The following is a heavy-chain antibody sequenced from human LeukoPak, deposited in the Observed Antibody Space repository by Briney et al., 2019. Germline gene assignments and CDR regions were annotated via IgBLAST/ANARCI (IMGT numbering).Heavy chain of an antibody. V-gene: IGHV3-21*01. D-gene: IGHD2-15*01. CDR2: ISSSSSYI. CDR1: GFTFSSYS. Sequence: GGSLRLSCAASGFTFSSYSMNWVRQAPGKGLEWVSSISSSSSYIYYADSVKGRFTISRDNAKNSLYLQMNSLRAEDTAVYYCAREVEEYCSGGSCPFDYWGQGTLVTVSS. J-gene: IGHJ4*02. CDR3: AREVEEYCSGGSCPFDY.